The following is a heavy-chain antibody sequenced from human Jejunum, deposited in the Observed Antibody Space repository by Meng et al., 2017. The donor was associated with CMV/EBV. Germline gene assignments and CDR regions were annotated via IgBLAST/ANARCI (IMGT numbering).Heavy chain of an antibody. J-gene: IGHJ4*02. CDR2: FGANGDYI. CDR1: TFNNYA. V-gene: IGHV3-23*01. D-gene: IGHD3-10*01. Sequence: TFNNYATTWVRQAPGKGLEWVSGFGANGDYINYADSVKGRFTISRDNSKNTLYLQMNSLRAEDTALYYCAKVSTFAYGPGSFFDHWGQGTPVTVSS. CDR3: AKVSTFAYGPGSFFDH.